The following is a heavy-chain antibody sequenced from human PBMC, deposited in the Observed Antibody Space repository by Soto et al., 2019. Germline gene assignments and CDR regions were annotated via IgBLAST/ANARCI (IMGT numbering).Heavy chain of an antibody. Sequence: ASVKVSCKVSGYTLTELSMHWVRQAPGKGLEWMGGFDPEDGETIYAQKFQGRVTMTEDTSTDTAYMELSSLRSEDTAVYYCATPKPELRYFDWLLSPFDDWGQGTLVTVSS. J-gene: IGHJ4*02. CDR2: FDPEDGET. D-gene: IGHD3-9*01. CDR1: GYTLTELS. V-gene: IGHV1-24*01. CDR3: ATPKPELRYFDWLLSPFDD.